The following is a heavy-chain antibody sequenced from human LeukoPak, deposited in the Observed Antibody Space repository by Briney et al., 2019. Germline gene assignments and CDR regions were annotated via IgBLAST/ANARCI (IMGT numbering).Heavy chain of an antibody. J-gene: IGHJ4*02. CDR2: ISSSGSTI. Sequence: GGSLRLSCAASGFTFSDYYMSWIGQAPGKGLEWVSYISSSGSTIYYADSVKGRFTISRDNAKNSLYLQMNSLRAEDTAVYYCARDLAYCGGDCYSGYFDYWGQGTLVTVSS. D-gene: IGHD2-21*02. CDR1: GFTFSDYY. V-gene: IGHV3-11*01. CDR3: ARDLAYCGGDCYSGYFDY.